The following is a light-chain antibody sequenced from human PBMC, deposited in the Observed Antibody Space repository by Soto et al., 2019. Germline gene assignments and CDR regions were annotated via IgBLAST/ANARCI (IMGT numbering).Light chain of an antibody. CDR2: GAS. V-gene: IGKV3-15*01. J-gene: IGKJ4*01. Sequence: IVLTQSPGTLSLSPGERATLSCRASQSVSNNYLAWYQQKPGQAPRLLIYGASNRATGIPARFSGSGSGTEFTLTISSLQSEDFAVYYCQHYNNWPLTFGGGTKVDIK. CDR1: QSVSNN. CDR3: QHYNNWPLT.